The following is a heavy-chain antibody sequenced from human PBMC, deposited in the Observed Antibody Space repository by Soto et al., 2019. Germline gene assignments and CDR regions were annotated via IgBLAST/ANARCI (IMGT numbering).Heavy chain of an antibody. CDR3: ARVVDYCDPYYYYGMDV. Sequence: EVQLVESGGGLVKPGGSLRLSCAASGFPFSSYSMNWVRQAPGKGLEWVSSISCSSSYIYYADSVKGRFTISRDNAKNSLYLQMNSLRAEDTAVYYCARVVDYCDPYYYYGMDVWGQGTTVTVSS. J-gene: IGHJ6*02. CDR2: ISCSSSYI. CDR1: GFPFSSYS. D-gene: IGHD3-22*01. V-gene: IGHV3-21*01.